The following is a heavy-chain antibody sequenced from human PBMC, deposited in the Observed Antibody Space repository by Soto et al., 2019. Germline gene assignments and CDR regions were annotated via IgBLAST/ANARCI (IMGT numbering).Heavy chain of an antibody. CDR2: IIPIFGTA. Sequence: SVKVSCKASGGTFSRYAISWVRQAPGRGLEWTGGIIPIFGTANYAQKFQGRVTITADKSPSTAYMELSSLRSEDTAVYYCARDGGIVVVTANYYYYGMDVWGQGTTVTVSS. CDR1: GGTFSRYA. CDR3: ARDGGIVVVTANYYYYGMDV. J-gene: IGHJ6*02. D-gene: IGHD2-21*02. V-gene: IGHV1-69*06.